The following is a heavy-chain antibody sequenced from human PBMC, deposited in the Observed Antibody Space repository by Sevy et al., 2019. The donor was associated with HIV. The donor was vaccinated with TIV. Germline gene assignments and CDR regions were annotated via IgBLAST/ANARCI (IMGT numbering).Heavy chain of an antibody. V-gene: IGHV3-48*02. D-gene: IGHD3-9*01. CDR2: IENNVRTT. Sequence: GRSLRLSCAASGFTFSSYSMNWVRQTPGKGLEWISYIENNVRTTYYADSVEGRFTISRDNAKNSTYLQMKSLRDEDTAVYYCARGSGGGHWLIDYWGQGNLVTVSS. CDR3: ARGSGGGHWLIDY. CDR1: GFTFSSYS. J-gene: IGHJ4*02.